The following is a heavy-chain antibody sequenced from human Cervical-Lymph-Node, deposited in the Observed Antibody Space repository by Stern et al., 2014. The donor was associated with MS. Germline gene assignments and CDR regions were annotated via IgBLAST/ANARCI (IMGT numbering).Heavy chain of an antibody. CDR3: ARGYSSSWYGGRFFNY. CDR1: GGSISSYY. V-gene: IGHV4-59*01. CDR2: IYYSGHT. Sequence: QLQLQESGPGLVKPSETLSLTCTVSGGSISSYYWSWIRQPPGKGLEWIADIYYSGHTDYNPSLQGRVTMSVDTSKNQISLRLSSVTAADTAVYYCARGYSSSWYGGRFFNYWGQGTLVTVSS. J-gene: IGHJ4*02. D-gene: IGHD6-13*01.